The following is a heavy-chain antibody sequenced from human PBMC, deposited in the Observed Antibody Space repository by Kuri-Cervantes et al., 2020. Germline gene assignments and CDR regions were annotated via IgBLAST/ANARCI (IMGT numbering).Heavy chain of an antibody. J-gene: IGHJ4*02. D-gene: IGHD7-27*01. CDR3: ARENGDWGLDY. V-gene: IGHV3-30*03. CDR1: GFTFSSYG. CDR2: ISYDGSNK. Sequence: GESLKISCAASGFTFSSYGMHWVRQAPGKGLEWVAVISYDGSNKYYADSVKGRFIISRDNSKNTLSLQMNSLRPEDTAVYYCARENGDWGLDYWGQGTLVTVSS.